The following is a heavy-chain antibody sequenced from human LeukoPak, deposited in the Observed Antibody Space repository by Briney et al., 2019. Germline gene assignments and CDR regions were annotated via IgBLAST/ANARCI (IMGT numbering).Heavy chain of an antibody. J-gene: IGHJ4*02. Sequence: TAGGSLRLSCAASGFTFINVWMSWVRQAPGKGLEWVGRIKSKSDGGTIDYAAPVEGRFTISRDDSKNTLYLQMNSLKTEDTAVYYCTTVSRTPGMASDYWGQGTLVTVSS. CDR2: IKSKSDGGTI. D-gene: IGHD5-18*01. CDR1: GFTFINVW. V-gene: IGHV3-15*01. CDR3: TTVSRTPGMASDY.